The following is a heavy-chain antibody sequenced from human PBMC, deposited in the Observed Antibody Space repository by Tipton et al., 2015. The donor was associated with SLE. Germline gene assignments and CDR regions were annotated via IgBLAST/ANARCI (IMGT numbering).Heavy chain of an antibody. CDR3: ARLGWELLGY. V-gene: IGHV3-33*07. J-gene: IGHJ4*02. D-gene: IGHD1-26*01. Sequence: SLRLSCAASGISISGYWMNWVRQAPGKGLEWVAVIWYDGSNKYYADSVKGRFTISRDNSKNTLYLQMNSLRAEDTAVYYCARLGWELLGYWGQGTLVTVSS. CDR1: GISISGYW. CDR2: IWYDGSNK.